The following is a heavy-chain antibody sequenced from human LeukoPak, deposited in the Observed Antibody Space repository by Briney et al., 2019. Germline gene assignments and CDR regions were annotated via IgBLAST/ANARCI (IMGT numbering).Heavy chain of an antibody. CDR1: GFTFSSYS. V-gene: IGHV3-23*01. CDR3: AKGEAYCGGDCYPD. J-gene: IGHJ4*02. D-gene: IGHD2-21*02. Sequence: PGGSLRLSCAASGFTFSSYSMNWVRQAPGKGLEWVSSVSGGSAGSTYYADSVKGRFTISRDSSKNTLYLQMKSLRAEDTAVYYCAKGEAYCGGDCYPDWGQGTLVTVSS. CDR2: VSGGSAGST.